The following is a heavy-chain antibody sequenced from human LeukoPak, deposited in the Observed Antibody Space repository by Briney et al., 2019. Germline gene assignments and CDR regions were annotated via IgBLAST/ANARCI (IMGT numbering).Heavy chain of an antibody. CDR3: ARWGTEDGGYPMF. J-gene: IGHJ4*02. V-gene: IGHV4-59*01. D-gene: IGHD4-17*01. CDR1: GGSISSYF. CDR2: IYHTGST. Sequence: SETLSLTCAVSGGSISSYFWSWIRQSPGKGLEWIAYIYHTGSTSYNPSLKSRVSMSIDTSKNQFSLNLTSVTAADTAVYYCARWGTEDGGYPMFWGQGARVTVSS.